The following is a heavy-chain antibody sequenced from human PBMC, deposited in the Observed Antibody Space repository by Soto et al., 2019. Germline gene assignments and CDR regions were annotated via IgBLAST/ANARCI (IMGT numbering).Heavy chain of an antibody. Sequence: SETLSLTCTVSGGSISSYYWSWIRQPPGKGLEWIGYIYYSGSTNYNPSLKSRVTISVDTSKNQFSLKLSSVTAADTAVYYCARGAYDFWSGYYHYYYYMDVRGKGTTVTVSS. CDR1: GGSISSYY. CDR3: ARGAYDFWSGYYHYYYYMDV. CDR2: IYYSGST. D-gene: IGHD3-3*01. V-gene: IGHV4-59*01. J-gene: IGHJ6*03.